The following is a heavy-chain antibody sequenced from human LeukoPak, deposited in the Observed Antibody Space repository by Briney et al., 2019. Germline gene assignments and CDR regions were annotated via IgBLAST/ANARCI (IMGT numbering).Heavy chain of an antibody. CDR3: ARDTRGDILTGAHAFDI. D-gene: IGHD3-9*01. V-gene: IGHV4-59*01. Sequence: ASETLSLTCTVSGGSISNYYWSWIRQPPGKGLEWIGYIYYSGSTNYKSFLKSRVTISVDTSKNQFSLKLSSVTAADTAVYYCARDTRGDILTGAHAFDIWGQGTMVTVSS. CDR1: GGSISNYY. CDR2: IYYSGST. J-gene: IGHJ3*02.